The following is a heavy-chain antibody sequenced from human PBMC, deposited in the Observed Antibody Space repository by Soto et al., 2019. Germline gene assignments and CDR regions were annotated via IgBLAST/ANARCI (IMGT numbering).Heavy chain of an antibody. CDR1: GYTFTSYA. D-gene: IGHD2-2*01. V-gene: IGHV1-3*01. CDR3: ARGRIVVVPAAPAYSYYGMDV. J-gene: IGHJ6*02. CDR2: IDAGNGNT. Sequence: SLKVSCKASGYTFTSYAMHCLSECAGQRLEWMGWIDAGNGNTKYSQKFQGRVTITRDTSASTAYMELSSLRSEDTAVYYCARGRIVVVPAAPAYSYYGMDVWGQGTTVTVSS.